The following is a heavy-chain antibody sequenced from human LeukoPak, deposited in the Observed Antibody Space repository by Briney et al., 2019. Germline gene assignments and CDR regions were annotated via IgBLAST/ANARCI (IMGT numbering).Heavy chain of an antibody. D-gene: IGHD3-10*01. CDR1: GFTFSSYD. J-gene: IGHJ4*02. V-gene: IGHV3-13*01. Sequence: HPGGSLRLSCAASGFTFSSYDMHWVRQATGKGLEWVSAIGTAGDTYYPGSVKGRFTISRENAKNSLYLQMNSLRAGDTAVYYCARAFTMVRGVIPYFDYWGQGTLVTVSS. CDR2: IGTAGDT. CDR3: ARAFTMVRGVIPYFDY.